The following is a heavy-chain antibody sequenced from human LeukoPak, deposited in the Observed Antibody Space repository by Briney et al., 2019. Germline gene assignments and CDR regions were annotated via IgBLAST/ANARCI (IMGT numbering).Heavy chain of an antibody. J-gene: IGHJ4*02. CDR1: GGSISSSNW. V-gene: IGHV4-4*02. CDR2: IYNSGST. CDR3: ARGFSYGYYFDY. D-gene: IGHD5-18*01. Sequence: SETLSLTCAVSGGSISSSNWWSWVRQPPGKGLEWIGYIYNSGSTYYNPSLKSRVTISVDTSKNQFSLKLSSVTAADTAVYYCARGFSYGYYFDYWGQGTLVTVSS.